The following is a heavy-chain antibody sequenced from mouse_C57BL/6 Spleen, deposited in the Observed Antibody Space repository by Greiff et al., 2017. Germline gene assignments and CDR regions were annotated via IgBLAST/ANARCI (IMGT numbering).Heavy chain of an antibody. CDR3: ARASYYGSRAMDY. Sequence: EVKLMESEGGLVQPGSSMKLSCTASGFTFSDYYMAWVRQVPEKGLEWVANINYDGSSTYYLDSLKSRFIISRDNAKNILYLQMSSLKSEDTATYYCARASYYGSRAMDYWGQGTSVTVSS. CDR2: INYDGSST. D-gene: IGHD1-1*01. V-gene: IGHV5-16*01. CDR1: GFTFSDYY. J-gene: IGHJ4*01.